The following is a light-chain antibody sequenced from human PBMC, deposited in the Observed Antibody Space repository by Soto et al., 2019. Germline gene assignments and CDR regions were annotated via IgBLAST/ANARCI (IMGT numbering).Light chain of an antibody. CDR3: QQYVGSPPMYT. CDR1: QSVSSSS. J-gene: IGKJ2*01. Sequence: EIVLTQSPGTLSLSPGERATLSCRASQSVSSSSLAWYQQQPGQAPRLLIYAASNSASGIPGRFSGSGSGTDFTLTISRLEPEDFAVYYCQQYVGSPPMYTFGQGTKREIK. V-gene: IGKV3-20*01. CDR2: AAS.